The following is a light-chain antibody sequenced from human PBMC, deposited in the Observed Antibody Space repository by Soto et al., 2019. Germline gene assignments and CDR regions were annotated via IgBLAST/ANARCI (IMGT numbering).Light chain of an antibody. CDR1: QSISNY. Sequence: DIQMTQSPSSLSASVGERVTITCRASQSISNYLNWYQQKPGEAPKLLIYAASSLQSGVPSRFSGSGSGTDFTLTISSLQPEDFATYYCQQSYSTPPITFGQGTRLEIK. J-gene: IGKJ5*01. CDR3: QQSYSTPPIT. V-gene: IGKV1-39*01. CDR2: AAS.